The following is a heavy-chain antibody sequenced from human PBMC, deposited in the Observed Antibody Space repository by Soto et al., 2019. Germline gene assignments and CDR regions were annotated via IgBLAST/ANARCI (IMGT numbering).Heavy chain of an antibody. CDR3: ARSGYSSSLGGMDV. D-gene: IGHD6-6*01. CDR2: ISAYNGNT. J-gene: IGHJ6*02. V-gene: IGHV1-18*01. CDR1: GYTFTSYG. Sequence: ASVKVSRKASGYTFTSYGISWVRQAPGQGLEWMGWISAYNGNTNYAQKLQGRVTMTTDTSTSTAYMELRSLRSDDTAVYYCARSGYSSSLGGMDVWGQGTTVTVSS.